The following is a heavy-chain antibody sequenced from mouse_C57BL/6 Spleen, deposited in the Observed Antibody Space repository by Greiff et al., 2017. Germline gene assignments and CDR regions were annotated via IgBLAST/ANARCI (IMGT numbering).Heavy chain of an antibody. V-gene: IGHV7-3*01. CDR2: IRNKANGYTT. Sequence: EVHLVDSGGGLVQPGGSLSLSCAASGFTFTDYYMSWVRQPPGKALEWLGFIRNKANGYTTEYSASVRGRFTISRDNSQSILYLQMNALRAEDSATYYCARSPITTVVARYFDVWGTGTTVTVSS. D-gene: IGHD1-1*01. CDR1: GFTFTDYY. J-gene: IGHJ1*03. CDR3: ARSPITTVVARYFDV.